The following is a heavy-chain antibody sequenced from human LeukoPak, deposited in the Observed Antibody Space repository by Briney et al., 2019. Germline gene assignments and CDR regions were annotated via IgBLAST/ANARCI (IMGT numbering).Heavy chain of an antibody. Sequence: GGSLRLSCVSSGFIFTNYWMHWVRQVPGKGPVWVGRIDKEGSAAFYAESVKGRFTISRDNVRSTVYLQMNSLTAEDTAVYHCARGGYSGSYYRFDWGQGTLVTVSS. D-gene: IGHD1-26*01. CDR2: IDKEGSAA. V-gene: IGHV3-74*01. CDR3: ARGGYSGSYYRFD. J-gene: IGHJ4*02. CDR1: GFIFTNYW.